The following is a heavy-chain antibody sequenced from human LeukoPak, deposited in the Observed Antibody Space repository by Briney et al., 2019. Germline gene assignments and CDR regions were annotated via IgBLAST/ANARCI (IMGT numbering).Heavy chain of an antibody. CDR2: INPNTGGT. CDR1: GYTFTAYY. J-gene: IGHJ4*02. D-gene: IGHD1-1*01. Sequence: ASVKVSCKASGYTFTAYYIHWVRQAPGQGLEWMGWINPNTGGTNFAQRFQGRVTMTRDTSINTGYMELSSLRSDDTAMYYCAREGAPQLSSYFDHWGQGTLVTVSS. V-gene: IGHV1-2*02. CDR3: AREGAPQLSSYFDH.